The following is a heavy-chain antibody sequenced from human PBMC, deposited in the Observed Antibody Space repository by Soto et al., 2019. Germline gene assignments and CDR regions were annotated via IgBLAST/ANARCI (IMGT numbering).Heavy chain of an antibody. Sequence: GGSLRISCAASGFTFSSYSMNWVRQAPGKGLEWVSSISSSSSYIYYADSVKGRFTISRDNAKNSLYLQMNSPRAEDTAVYYCARLAVADTLDYWGQGTLVTVSS. V-gene: IGHV3-21*01. CDR3: ARLAVADTLDY. J-gene: IGHJ4*02. CDR1: GFTFSSYS. CDR2: ISSSSSYI. D-gene: IGHD6-19*01.